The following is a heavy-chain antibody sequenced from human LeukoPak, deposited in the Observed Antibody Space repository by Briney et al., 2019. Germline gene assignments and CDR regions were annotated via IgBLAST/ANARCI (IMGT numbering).Heavy chain of an antibody. CDR3: ATLCCGSYYMDV. D-gene: IGHD2-15*01. Sequence: SVKVSRKASGGTLNSYVISWVRQAPGQGLEWIGGIIPISGTTNYAQKFQGRVTITADKSTSTAYMELSSLRSEDTAVYYCATLCCGSYYMDVWGKGTTVTVSS. CDR2: IIPISGTT. J-gene: IGHJ6*03. CDR1: GGTLNSYV. V-gene: IGHV1-69*06.